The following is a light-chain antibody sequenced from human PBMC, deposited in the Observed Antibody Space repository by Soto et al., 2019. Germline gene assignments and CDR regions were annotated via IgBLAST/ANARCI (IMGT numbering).Light chain of an antibody. CDR2: DAS. Sequence: DIQMTQSPSSLSASVGDRVTITCQASQDISNYLNWYQQKPGKAPKLLIYDASNLETGVPSRFSGSLSGTDFTFTISSLQPEDIATYYCQQYDNLPPGCAFGPGTKVDIK. V-gene: IGKV1-33*01. CDR3: QQYDNLPPGCA. CDR1: QDISNY. J-gene: IGKJ3*01.